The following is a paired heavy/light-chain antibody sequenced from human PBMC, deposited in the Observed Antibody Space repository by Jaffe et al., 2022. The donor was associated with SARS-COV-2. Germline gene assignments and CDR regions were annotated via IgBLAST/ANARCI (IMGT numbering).Heavy chain of an antibody. Sequence: EVQLVESGGGLVQPGGSLRLSCAASGFTFSSYEMNWVRQAPGKGLEWVSYISSSGSTIYYADSVKGRFTISRDNAKNSLYLQMNSLRAEDTAVYYCAREPHQWGRGYYYGMDVWGQGTTVTVSS. V-gene: IGHV3-48*03. CDR3: AREPHQWGRGYYYGMDV. CDR2: ISSSGSTI. CDR1: GFTFSSYE. J-gene: IGHJ6*02. D-gene: IGHD1-26*01.
Light chain of an antibody. CDR1: SSNIGAGYD. V-gene: IGLV1-40*01. CDR3: QSYDSSLSASRV. CDR2: GNS. Sequence: QSVLTQPPSVSGAPGQRVTISCTGSSSNIGAGYDVHWYQQLPGTAPKLLIYGNSNRPSGVPDRFSGSKSGTSASLAITGLQAEDEADYYCQSYDSSLSASRVFGTGTKVTVL. J-gene: IGLJ1*01.